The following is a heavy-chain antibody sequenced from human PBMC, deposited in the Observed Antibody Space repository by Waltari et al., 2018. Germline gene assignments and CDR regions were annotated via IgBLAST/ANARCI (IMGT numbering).Heavy chain of an antibody. D-gene: IGHD1-26*01. CDR3: AGGTIGSGSYYDGGMDV. J-gene: IGHJ6*02. CDR1: GGSFNTYS. CDR2: INYSGDA. V-gene: IGHV4-34*01. Sequence: QVQLQQWGAGLLKPSETLSLTCDVYGGSFNTYSWAWIRQPQEKGLEWIGEINYSGDANYNPSLKSRVTISVDTSKNRFSLKLNSVTAADTAVYYCAGGTIGSGSYYDGGMDVWGQGTTVTVSS.